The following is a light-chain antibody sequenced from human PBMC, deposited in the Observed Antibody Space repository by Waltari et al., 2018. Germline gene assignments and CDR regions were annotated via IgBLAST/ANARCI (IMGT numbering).Light chain of an antibody. Sequence: QSALTQPASVSGSPGQSITISCTGTSSDVGIYNLVSWYQQHPGKAPKLMIYEVSKRPSGVSNRFSGSKSGNTASLTISGLQAGDEADYYCCSYAGSSTSVFGTGTKVTVL. V-gene: IGLV2-23*02. CDR3: CSYAGSSTSV. CDR1: SSDVGIYNL. CDR2: EVS. J-gene: IGLJ1*01.